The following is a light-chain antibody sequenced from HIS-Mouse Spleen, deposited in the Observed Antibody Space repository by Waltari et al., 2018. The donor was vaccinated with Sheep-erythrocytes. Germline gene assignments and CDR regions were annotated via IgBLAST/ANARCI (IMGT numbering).Light chain of an antibody. J-gene: IGKJ2*01. V-gene: IGKV3-11*01. CDR2: DAS. CDR1: QSVSSY. CDR3: QQRSNWYT. Sequence: EIVLTQSPATLSLSPGERATLSCRASQSVSSYLAWYQQKPGQAPRLLIYDASNRATGIPARFSGRGSGTDFTLTISSLGPEDFAVYYCQQRSNWYTFGQGTKLEIK.